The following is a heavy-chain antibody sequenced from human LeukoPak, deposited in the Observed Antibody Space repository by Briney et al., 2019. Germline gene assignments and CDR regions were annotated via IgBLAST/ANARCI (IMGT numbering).Heavy chain of an antibody. V-gene: IGHV3-23*01. CDR2: VSDSGRNT. D-gene: IGHD3-22*01. CDR3: AREYHDSSGYLDY. Sequence: GGSLRLSCAASGFTFGRYGMTWVRQAPGKGLDWVSSVSDSGRNTYYADSAKGRFTISRDNSRNTLYLQMNSLRAEDTAVYYCAREYHDSSGYLDYWGQGTLVTVSS. J-gene: IGHJ4*02. CDR1: GFTFGRYG.